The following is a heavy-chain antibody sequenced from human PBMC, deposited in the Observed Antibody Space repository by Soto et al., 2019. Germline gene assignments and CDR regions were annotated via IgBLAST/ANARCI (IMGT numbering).Heavy chain of an antibody. J-gene: IGHJ4*02. CDR3: AKDQTPVGYPKPPPPIDY. D-gene: IGHD5-12*01. CDR1: GFTFSSYA. CDR2: ISGSGGST. V-gene: IGHV3-23*01. Sequence: EVQLLESGGGLVQPGGSLRLSCAASGFTFSSYAMSWVRQAPGKGLEWVSAISGSGGSTYYADSVKGRFTISRDNSKNPLDLQMNSLRAEDTAVYYFAKDQTPVGYPKPPPPIDYWGQGTLVTVSS.